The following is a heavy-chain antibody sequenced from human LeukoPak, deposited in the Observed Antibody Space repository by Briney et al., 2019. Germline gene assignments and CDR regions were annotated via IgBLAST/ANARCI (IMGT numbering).Heavy chain of an antibody. CDR1: GFTSSSYG. CDR2: IWYDGSNK. D-gene: IGHD6-19*01. Sequence: GGSLRLSCAASGFTSSSYGMHWVRQAPGKGLEWVAVIWYDGSNKYYADSVKGRFTISRDNSKNTLYLQMNSLRAEDTAVYYCARDNAVAGTGYFDYWGQGTLVTVSS. V-gene: IGHV3-33*01. J-gene: IGHJ4*02. CDR3: ARDNAVAGTGYFDY.